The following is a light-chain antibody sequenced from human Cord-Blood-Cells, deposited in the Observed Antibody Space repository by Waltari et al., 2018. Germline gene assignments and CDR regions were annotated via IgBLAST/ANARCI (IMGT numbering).Light chain of an antibody. Sequence: EIMLTQSPAPLSLSPGGIAIPSCRASRSVSSYFAWYQQKPGQAPRLLIYDASNRATGIPARFSGSGSGTDFTLTISSLEPEDFAVYYCQQRSNWLTWTFGQGTKVEIK. CDR3: QQRSNWLTWT. V-gene: IGKV3-11*01. J-gene: IGKJ1*01. CDR2: DAS. CDR1: RSVSSY.